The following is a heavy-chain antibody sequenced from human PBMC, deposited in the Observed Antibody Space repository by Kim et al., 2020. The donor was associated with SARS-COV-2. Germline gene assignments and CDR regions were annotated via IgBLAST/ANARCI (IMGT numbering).Heavy chain of an antibody. D-gene: IGHD2-2*01. CDR3: AILGGGSTSPGGVFFDY. Sequence: VKGRFSISRDNSKNTLYLQLNSLRAEDTAVYYCAILGGGSTSPGGVFFDYWGQGTLVTVSS. J-gene: IGHJ4*02. V-gene: IGHV3-23*01.